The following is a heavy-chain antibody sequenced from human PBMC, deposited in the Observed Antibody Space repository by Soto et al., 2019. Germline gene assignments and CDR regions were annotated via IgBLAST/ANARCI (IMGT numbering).Heavy chain of an antibody. D-gene: IGHD2-15*01. J-gene: IGHJ4*02. CDR1: GYTFTSYG. Sequence: QVQLVQSGAEVKKPGASVKVSCKASGYTFTSYGISWVRQAPGQGLEWMGWISAYNGNTNYAQKLQGRVTRTTDTSTSTAYMERRSLRSDDTAVYYCARIPGPYCSGGSCHNWGQGTLVTVSS. CDR2: ISAYNGNT. V-gene: IGHV1-18*01. CDR3: ARIPGPYCSGGSCHN.